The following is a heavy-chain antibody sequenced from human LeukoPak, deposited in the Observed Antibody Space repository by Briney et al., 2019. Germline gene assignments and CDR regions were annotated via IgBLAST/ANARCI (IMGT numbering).Heavy chain of an antibody. Sequence: SETLSLTCTVSHGSINNYYWSWIRQAPGKGLEWIGNIFHSGSPRYNPSLKSRVTISVDTSKKQFSLNLRSVTAADTAVYFCARDMRPNQLLFNWFDPWGQGTLVTVSS. CDR2: IFHSGSP. J-gene: IGHJ5*02. CDR1: HGSINNYY. V-gene: IGHV4-59*01. D-gene: IGHD2-2*01. CDR3: ARDMRPNQLLFNWFDP.